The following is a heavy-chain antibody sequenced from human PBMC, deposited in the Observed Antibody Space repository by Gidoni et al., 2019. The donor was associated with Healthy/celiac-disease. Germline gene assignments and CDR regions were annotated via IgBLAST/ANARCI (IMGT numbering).Heavy chain of an antibody. CDR1: GFPFSSYA. Sequence: EVQLLESGGGLVQPGGSLRLSCAASGFPFSSYAMSWVRQAPGKGLEWVSAISGSGGSTYYADSVKGRFTISRDNSKNTLYLQMNSLRAEDTAVYYCAKDSGYGDYGTDYWGQGTLVTVSS. J-gene: IGHJ4*02. CDR2: ISGSGGST. V-gene: IGHV3-23*01. D-gene: IGHD4-17*01. CDR3: AKDSGYGDYGTDY.